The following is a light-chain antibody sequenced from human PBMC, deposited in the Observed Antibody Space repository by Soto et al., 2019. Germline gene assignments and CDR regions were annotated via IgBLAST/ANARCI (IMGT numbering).Light chain of an antibody. CDR3: QQYNNWPLT. Sequence: DIQMTQSPSSLSSSVGDRVTITCRASQSISSYLNWYQQKPGKAPKLLIYAASSLQSGVPSRFSGSGSGTEFTLTISSLKSEDFEVYYCQQYNNWPLTFGGGTKVDIK. J-gene: IGKJ4*01. CDR1: QSISSY. CDR2: AAS. V-gene: IGKV1-39*01.